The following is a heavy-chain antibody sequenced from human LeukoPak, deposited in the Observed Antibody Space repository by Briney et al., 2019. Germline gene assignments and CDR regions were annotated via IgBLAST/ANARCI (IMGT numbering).Heavy chain of an antibody. D-gene: IGHD1-26*01. J-gene: IGHJ4*02. CDR2: ISWNSGSI. CDR1: GFTFDDYA. Sequence: GGSLRLSCAASGFTFDDYAMHWVRQAPGKGLEWASGISWNSGSIGYADSVKGRFTISRDSAKNSLYLQMNSLRAEDTALYYCAKDKHRLVGATTGFDYWGQGTLVTVSS. V-gene: IGHV3-9*01. CDR3: AKDKHRLVGATTGFDY.